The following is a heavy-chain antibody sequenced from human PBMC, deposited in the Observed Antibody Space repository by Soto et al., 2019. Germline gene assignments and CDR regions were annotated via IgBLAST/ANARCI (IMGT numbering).Heavy chain of an antibody. CDR1: GFTFSNST. Sequence: PGGSLRLSCAASGFTFSNSTMNWVRQAPGKGLEWVACITSSGSFIYYADSMKGRFTISRDDAKKSLYLQMNSLRAEDTAVYYCAREESPITPNAELDQWGQGTMVTVSS. CDR3: AREESPITPNAELDQ. CDR2: ITSSGSFI. J-gene: IGHJ4*02. V-gene: IGHV3-21*01. D-gene: IGHD1-26*01.